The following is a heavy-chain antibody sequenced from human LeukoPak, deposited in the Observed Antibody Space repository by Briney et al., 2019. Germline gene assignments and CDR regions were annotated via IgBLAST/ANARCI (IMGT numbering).Heavy chain of an antibody. CDR1: GGSISSSSYY. Sequence: PSETLSLTCTVSGGSISSSSYYWGWIRQPPGTGLEWIGSIYYSGSTYYNPSLKSRVTISVDTSKNQFSLKLSSVTAADTAVYYCVSWVFRVVNRFDYWGQGTLVTVSS. CDR3: VSWVFRVVNRFDY. J-gene: IGHJ4*02. CDR2: IYYSGST. V-gene: IGHV4-39*07. D-gene: IGHD3-3*01.